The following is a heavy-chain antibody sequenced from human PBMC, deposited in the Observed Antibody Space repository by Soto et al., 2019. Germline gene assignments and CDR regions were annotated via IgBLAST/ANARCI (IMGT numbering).Heavy chain of an antibody. V-gene: IGHV3-30-3*01. Sequence: GWSLRLSCAASGFTFSSYAMHWVRQAPGKGLEWVAVISYDGSNKYYADSVKGRFTISRDNSKNTLYLQMNSLRAEDTAVYYCARDRSDFWPPRIGMDVWGQGTTVTVSS. D-gene: IGHD3-3*01. CDR3: ARDRSDFWPPRIGMDV. CDR1: GFTFSSYA. J-gene: IGHJ6*02. CDR2: ISYDGSNK.